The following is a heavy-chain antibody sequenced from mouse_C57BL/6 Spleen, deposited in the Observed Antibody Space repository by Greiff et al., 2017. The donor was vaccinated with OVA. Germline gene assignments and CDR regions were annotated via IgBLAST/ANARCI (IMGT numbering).Heavy chain of an antibody. D-gene: IGHD1-1*01. CDR1: GYAFSSSW. J-gene: IGHJ4*01. V-gene: IGHV1-82*01. CDR2: IYPGDGDT. CDR3: ARSMEYYDGLDDY. Sequence: QVQLKESGPELVKPGASVKISCKASGYAFSSSWMNWVKQRPGKGLEWIGRIYPGDGDTNYNGKFKGKATLTADKSSSTAYMQLSSLTSEDSAVYFCARSMEYYDGLDDYWGQGTSVTVSS.